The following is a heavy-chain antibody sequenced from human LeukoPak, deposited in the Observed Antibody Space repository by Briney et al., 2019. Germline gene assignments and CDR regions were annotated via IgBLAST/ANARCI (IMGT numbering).Heavy chain of an antibody. V-gene: IGHV4-59*01. CDR1: GGSISSYY. CDR3: AREGYGSGSYNYYSYMDV. D-gene: IGHD3-10*01. CDR2: IYYSGST. Sequence: SETLSLTCTVSGGSISSYYWSWIRQPPGKGLEWIGYIYYSGSTNYNPSLKSRVTISVDTSKNQFSLKLSSVTAADTAVYYCAREGYGSGSYNYYSYMDVWGKGTTVTVS. J-gene: IGHJ6*03.